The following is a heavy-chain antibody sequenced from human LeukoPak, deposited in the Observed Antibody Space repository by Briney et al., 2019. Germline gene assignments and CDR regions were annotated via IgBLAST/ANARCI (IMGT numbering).Heavy chain of an antibody. Sequence: PGGSLRLSCPASEFTFSSYSMNWVRQAPGKGLEWVSTMSSSSTYVYYADSVKGRFTISRDNAKTSLYLQMNSLRAEDTAVYYCTRTRGPSYGSSWFDYWGQGALVTVSS. J-gene: IGHJ4*02. D-gene: IGHD6-13*01. V-gene: IGHV3-21*01. CDR2: MSSSSTYV. CDR1: EFTFSSYS. CDR3: TRTRGPSYGSSWFDY.